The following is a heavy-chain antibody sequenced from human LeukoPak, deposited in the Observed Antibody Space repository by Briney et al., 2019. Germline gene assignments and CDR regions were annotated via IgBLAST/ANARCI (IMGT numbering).Heavy chain of an antibody. CDR1: GYIFTGYY. CDR3: ARTFYDLSLAFDI. Sequence: EASVKVSCKASGYIFTGYYMDGVRQAPGLGLELMGRINPNSGDTNYAQKFQGRVTMTRDTSINTVYLELRRLRSDDTATYYCARTFYDLSLAFDIWGQGTMVTVSS. CDR2: INPNSGDT. V-gene: IGHV1-2*06. J-gene: IGHJ3*02. D-gene: IGHD2/OR15-2a*01.